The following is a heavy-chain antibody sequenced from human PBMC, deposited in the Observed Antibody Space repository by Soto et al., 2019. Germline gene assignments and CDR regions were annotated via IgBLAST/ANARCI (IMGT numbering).Heavy chain of an antibody. Sequence: QITLKESGPTLVKPTQTLTLTCTFSGFSLSTSGVGVGWIRQPPGKALEWLALIYWDDDKGYSPSLKSRLTITKDTSKNQVVLTMTNMDPVDTGTYYCANRGAAAGTPDYWGQGTLVTVSS. D-gene: IGHD6-13*01. CDR2: IYWDDDK. CDR1: GFSLSTSGVG. J-gene: IGHJ4*02. V-gene: IGHV2-5*02. CDR3: ANRGAAAGTPDY.